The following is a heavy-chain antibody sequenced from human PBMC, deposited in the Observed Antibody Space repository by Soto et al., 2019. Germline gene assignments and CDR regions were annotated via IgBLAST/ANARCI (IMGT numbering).Heavy chain of an antibody. V-gene: IGHV3-33*01. J-gene: IGHJ4*02. CDR3: ARDVYDGAADHYSFFDY. CDR2: IWYDGSNK. D-gene: IGHD2-15*01. CDR1: GFTFSSYG. Sequence: GGSLRLSCAASGFTFSSYGMHWVRQAPGKGLEWVAVIWYDGSNKYYADSVKGRFTISRDNSKNTLYLQMNSLRAEDTAVYYCARDVYDGAADHYSFFDYWGQGTLVTVSS.